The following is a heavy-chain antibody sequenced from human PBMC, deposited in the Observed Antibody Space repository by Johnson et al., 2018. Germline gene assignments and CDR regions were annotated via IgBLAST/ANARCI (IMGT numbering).Heavy chain of an antibody. CDR3: SRDRPYISERVRYYYYYMDV. V-gene: IGHV3-23*04. J-gene: IGHJ6*03. CDR2: ISGSGDSA. D-gene: IGHD6-19*01. CDR1: GFTFSIYA. Sequence: VQLVQSGGGVVQPGRSLRLSCAASGFTFSIYAMSWVRQAPGKGLEWFSVISGSGDSAYYAESVKGRFTISRDNSKNTLYLQMNRLRAEATAVYYCSRDRPYISERVRYYYYYMDVLGKGTTVTVSS.